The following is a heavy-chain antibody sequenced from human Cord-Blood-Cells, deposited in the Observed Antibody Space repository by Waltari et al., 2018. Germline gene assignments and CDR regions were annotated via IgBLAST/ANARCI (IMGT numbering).Heavy chain of an antibody. V-gene: IGHV3-11*01. D-gene: IGHD6-6*01. J-gene: IGHJ4*02. CDR2: ISSSGSTI. CDR1: GFPFSDYY. CDR3: ARDARSSYYFDY. Sequence: QVQLVESGGGLVKPGGSLRLSGAASGFPFSDYYMSWIRQAPGKGLGWVSYISSSGSTIYYADSVKGRFTISRDNAKNSLYLQMNSLRAEDTAVYYCARDARSSYYFDYWGQGTLVTVSS.